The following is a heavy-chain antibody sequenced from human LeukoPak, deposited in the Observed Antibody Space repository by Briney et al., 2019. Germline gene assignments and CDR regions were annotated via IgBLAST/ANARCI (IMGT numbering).Heavy chain of an antibody. CDR3: ARSGFGATNIYSYFDY. J-gene: IGHJ4*02. D-gene: IGHD1-26*01. V-gene: IGHV4-39*07. CDR1: GDSISSSNYY. Sequence: SETLSLTCTVSGDSISSSNYYWSWIRQPPGRGLEWIGTIYYSGNTYYNPSLKSRVTISVDTSKNQFSLKLSSVAAADTAVYYCARSGFGATNIYSYFDYWGQGTLVTVSS. CDR2: IYYSGNT.